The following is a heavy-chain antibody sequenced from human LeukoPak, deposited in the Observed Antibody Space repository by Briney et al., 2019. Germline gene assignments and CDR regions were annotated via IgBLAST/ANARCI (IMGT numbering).Heavy chain of an antibody. V-gene: IGHV4-59*01. J-gene: IGHJ6*02. Sequence: SETLSLTCTVSGGSICSYYWSWIRQPPGKGLEWIGYIYYSGSTNYNPSLKSRVTISVDTSKNQFSLKLSSVTAADTAVYYCAREGYYYYYYGMDVWGQGTTVTVSS. CDR3: AREGYYYYYYGMDV. CDR1: GGSICSYY. CDR2: IYYSGST.